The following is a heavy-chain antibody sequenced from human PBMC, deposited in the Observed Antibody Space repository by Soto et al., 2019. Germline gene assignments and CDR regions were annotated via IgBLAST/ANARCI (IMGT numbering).Heavy chain of an antibody. CDR3: ASFPGYCSGGSCYYYGMDV. J-gene: IGHJ6*02. Sequence: EVQLVESGGGLVKPGGSLRLSCAASGFTFSSYSMNWVRQAPGKGREWVSSISSSSSYIYYADSVKGRFTISRDNAKNSLYLQMNSLRAEDTAVYYCASFPGYCSGGSCYYYGMDVWGQGTTVTVSS. V-gene: IGHV3-21*01. CDR1: GFTFSSYS. D-gene: IGHD2-15*01. CDR2: ISSSSSYI.